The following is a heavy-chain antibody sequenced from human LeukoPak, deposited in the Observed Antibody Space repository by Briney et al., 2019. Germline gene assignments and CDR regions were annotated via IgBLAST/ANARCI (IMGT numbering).Heavy chain of an antibody. CDR1: GYTFTHQW. CDR3: ARHSDVIGAI. D-gene: IGHD3-10*01. CDR2: IYPRDSDT. Sequence: GESLKISCKASGYTFTHQWIGWVRQKSGSGLEWMGIIYPRDSDTRYSPSFQGHVSILADTSINTAYLEWSRLEASDTAIYYCARHSDVIGAIWGQGTLVAVSS. J-gene: IGHJ4*02. V-gene: IGHV5-51*01.